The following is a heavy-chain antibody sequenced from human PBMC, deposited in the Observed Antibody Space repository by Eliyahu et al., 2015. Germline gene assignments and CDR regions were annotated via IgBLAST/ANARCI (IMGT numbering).Heavy chain of an antibody. J-gene: IGHJ4*02. CDR3: ARDQKRHTYSGSSF. V-gene: IGHV1-2*02. CDR1: GXTFXTYY. D-gene: IGHD1-26*01. CDR2: INVNSGGT. Sequence: QVRLVQSGAEVKKPGASVKVXCXASGXTFXTYYIHWVRQAPGQGLEWMGWINVNSGGTYYVQKFQGRVAMTRDTSTSTAYMELSGLISDDTAVYYCARDQKRHTYSGSSFWGQGTLVTVSS.